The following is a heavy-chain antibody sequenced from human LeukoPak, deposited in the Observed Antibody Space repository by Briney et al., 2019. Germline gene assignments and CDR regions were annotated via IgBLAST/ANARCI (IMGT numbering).Heavy chain of an antibody. D-gene: IGHD6-13*01. CDR1: GFTVSSNY. V-gene: IGHV3-66*01. CDR2: IYSGGST. Sequence: LGGSLRPSCAASGFTVSSNYMSWVRQAPGKGLEWVSVIYSGGSTYYADSVKGRFTVSRDNSKNTLYLQMNSLRAEDTAVYYCARGGIAIPFDYWGQGTLVTVSS. J-gene: IGHJ4*02. CDR3: ARGGIAIPFDY.